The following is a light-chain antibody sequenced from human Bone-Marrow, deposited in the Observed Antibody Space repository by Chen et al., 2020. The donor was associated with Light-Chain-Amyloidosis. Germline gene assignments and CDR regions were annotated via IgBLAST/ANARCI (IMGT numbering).Light chain of an antibody. V-gene: IGLV3-25*03. CDR2: SDT. CDR1: DLPTKY. Sequence: YQLPQPTSVPVSTAKKASITCSGDDLPTKYAYWYQQKPGQAPVLVIHSDTERPSGISERFSGSSSGTTATLTISGVQAEDEADYHCQSADSSGTYEVIFGGGTKLTVL. CDR3: QSADSSGTYEVI. J-gene: IGLJ2*01.